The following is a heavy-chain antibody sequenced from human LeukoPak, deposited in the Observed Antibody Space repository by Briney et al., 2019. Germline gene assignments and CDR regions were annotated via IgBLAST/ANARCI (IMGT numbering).Heavy chain of an antibody. D-gene: IGHD2-15*01. Sequence: SETLSLTCTVPGGSISSYYWSWIRQPAGKGLEWIGRIYTSGSTNYNPSPKSRVTMSVDTSKNQFSLKLSSVTAADTAVYYCARDQLYCSGGSCYSGHFDYWGQGTLVTVSS. CDR3: ARDQLYCSGGSCYSGHFDY. CDR1: GGSISSYY. V-gene: IGHV4-4*07. J-gene: IGHJ4*02. CDR2: IYTSGST.